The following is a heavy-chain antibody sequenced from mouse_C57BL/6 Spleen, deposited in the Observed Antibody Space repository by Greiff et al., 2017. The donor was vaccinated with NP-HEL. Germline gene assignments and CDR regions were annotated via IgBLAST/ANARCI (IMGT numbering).Heavy chain of an antibody. D-gene: IGHD1-1*01. J-gene: IGHJ1*03. CDR3: ARDRTTVGYWYFDV. CDR1: GFTFSDYG. V-gene: IGHV5-17*01. Sequence: EVKLMESGGGLVKPGGSLKLSCAASGFTFSDYGMHWVRPAPEKGLEWVAYISSGSSTIYYADTVKGRFTISRDNAKNTLFLQMTRLRSEDTAMYYGARDRTTVGYWYFDVWGTGTTVTVSS. CDR2: ISSGSSTI.